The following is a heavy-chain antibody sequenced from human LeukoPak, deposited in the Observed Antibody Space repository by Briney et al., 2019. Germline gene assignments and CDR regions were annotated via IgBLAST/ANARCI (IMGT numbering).Heavy chain of an antibody. CDR3: AKGFYDNSASGVFDI. J-gene: IGHJ3*02. Sequence: ASVKVSCKASGYTFTSYYMHWVRQAPGQGLEWMGIINPSGGSTSYAQKFQGRVSMTRDTSTSTVYMDLSSLRSEDTAVYYCAKGFYDNSASGVFDIWGQGTMVTVSS. CDR1: GYTFTSYY. V-gene: IGHV1-46*01. CDR2: INPSGGST. D-gene: IGHD3-22*01.